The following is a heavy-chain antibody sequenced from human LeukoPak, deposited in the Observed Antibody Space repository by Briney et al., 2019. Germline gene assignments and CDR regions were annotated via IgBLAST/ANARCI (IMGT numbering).Heavy chain of an antibody. V-gene: IGHV4-59*01. J-gene: IGHJ4*02. CDR3: ARGTRVYGDYEG. CDR2: IYYSGST. Sequence: GSLRLSCAASGFTFSSYAMSWVRQAPGKGLEWIGYIYYSGSTNYNPSLKSRVTISVDTSKNQFSLKLSSVTAADTAVYYCARGTRVYGDYEGWGQGTLVTVSS. D-gene: IGHD4-17*01. CDR1: GFTFSSYA.